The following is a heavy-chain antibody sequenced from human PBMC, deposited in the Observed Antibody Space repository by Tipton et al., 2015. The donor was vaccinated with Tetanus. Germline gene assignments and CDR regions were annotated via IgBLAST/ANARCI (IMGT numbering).Heavy chain of an antibody. Sequence: QLVQSGGGVVQPGRSLRLSCAASGFSFSSYGMHWVRQAPGKGLDWVSLISSDGSDTYSADSVKGRFTISRDNSKNTLYLQMNSLRAEDTAVYYCVNFATSWGQGTLVTVSS. CDR2: ISSDGSDT. V-gene: IGHV3-30*18. CDR3: VNFATS. CDR1: GFSFSSYG. J-gene: IGHJ5*02.